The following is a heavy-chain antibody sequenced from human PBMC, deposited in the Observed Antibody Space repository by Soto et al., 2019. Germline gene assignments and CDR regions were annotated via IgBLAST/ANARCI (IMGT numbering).Heavy chain of an antibody. D-gene: IGHD3-10*01. CDR2: ITGSSGST. Sequence: EEQLLESGGDLVQPGGSLRLSCAASGFTFGQFVMTWVRQAPGKGLEWVSTITGSSGSTTYTESVKGRFTISRDNSKNSLYLQMNTLRADDTAIYYCAKADTGWFAPWGRGTLGNVSS. CDR3: AKADTGWFAP. J-gene: IGHJ5*02. V-gene: IGHV3-23*01. CDR1: GFTFGQFV.